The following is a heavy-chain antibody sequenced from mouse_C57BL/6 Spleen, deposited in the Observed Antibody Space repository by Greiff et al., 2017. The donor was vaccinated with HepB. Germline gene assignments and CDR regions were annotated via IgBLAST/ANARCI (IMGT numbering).Heavy chain of an antibody. CDR2: IYPGDGDT. CDR3: AREGSGAWFAY. Sequence: VKLQESGPELVKPGASVKISCKASGYAFSSSWMNWVKQRPGKGLEWIGRIYPGDGDTNYNGKFKGKATLTADKSSSTAYMQLSSLTSEDSAVYFCAREGSGAWFAYWGQGTLVTVSA. CDR1: GYAFSSSW. V-gene: IGHV1-82*01. J-gene: IGHJ3*01. D-gene: IGHD3-1*01.